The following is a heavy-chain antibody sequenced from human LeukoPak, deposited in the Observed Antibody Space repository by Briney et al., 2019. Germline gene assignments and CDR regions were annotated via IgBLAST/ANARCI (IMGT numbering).Heavy chain of an antibody. CDR1: GYSFTTYW. CDR2: IYPGDSDT. J-gene: IGHJ4*02. CDR3: AGSGRGGYYGSGSQPDY. Sequence: GASLKISCKGSGYSFTTYWIGWVRQMPGKGLEWMAIIYPGDSDTRYSPSFEGQVTISADKSISTAYLQWRSLKAPDTAMYYCAGSGRGGYYGSGSQPDYWGQGTLVTVSS. V-gene: IGHV5-51*01. D-gene: IGHD3-10*01.